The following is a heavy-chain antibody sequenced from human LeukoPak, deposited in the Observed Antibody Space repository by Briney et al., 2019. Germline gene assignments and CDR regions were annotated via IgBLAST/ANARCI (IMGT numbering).Heavy chain of an antibody. D-gene: IGHD3-10*01. CDR3: ARDAHTGSGTYWGGVDYYYGLDV. V-gene: IGHV3-48*04. CDR2: ISSSSSII. J-gene: IGHJ6*02. Sequence: GGSLRLSCATSGFTFSSYSMNWVRQAPGKGLEWVSFISSSSSIIHYADSVKGRFTISRDNAKNSLYLQMNSLRAEDTAVYYCARDAHTGSGTYWGGVDYYYGLDVWGQGTTVTVSS. CDR1: GFTFSSYS.